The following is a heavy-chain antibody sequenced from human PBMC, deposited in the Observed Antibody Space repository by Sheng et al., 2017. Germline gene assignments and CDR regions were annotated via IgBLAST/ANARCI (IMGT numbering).Heavy chain of an antibody. CDR2: IDPKSGGT. CDR3: ARDAEVAGDY. V-gene: IGHV1-2*06. D-gene: IGHD5-12*01. J-gene: IGHJ4*02. Sequence: QVQVYSLGREMKKPGAVSEGLLRDFWIHLYRLLFALGATGPGQGLEWMGRIDPKSGGTVYAQKFQGRVTMTRDTSITTAYMELRSLKSDDTAVYYCARDAEVAGDYWGQGTLVTVSS. CDR1: IHLYRLL.